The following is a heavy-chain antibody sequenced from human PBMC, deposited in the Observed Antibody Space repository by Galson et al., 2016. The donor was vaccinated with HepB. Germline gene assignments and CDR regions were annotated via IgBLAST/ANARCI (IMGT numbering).Heavy chain of an antibody. V-gene: IGHV4-30-2*01. CDR1: GFTFDGYA. D-gene: IGHD1-26*01. J-gene: IGHJ2*01. Sequence: LRLSCAASGFTFDGYAMHWVRQAPGKGLEWIGEIHRTGSTNYNKSLKSRVTISEDRSNNQFSLELRSVTAADTAVYCCSRANVRKNILGANFDLWGRGTLVTVSS. CDR3: SRANVRKNILGANFDL. CDR2: IHRTGST.